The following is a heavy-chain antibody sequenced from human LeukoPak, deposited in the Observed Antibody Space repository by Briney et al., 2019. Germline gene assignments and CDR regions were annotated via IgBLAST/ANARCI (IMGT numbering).Heavy chain of an antibody. J-gene: IGHJ6*03. CDR2: INHSGST. Sequence: SETLSLTCAVYGGSFSGYYWSWIRQPPGKGLEWIGEINHSGSTNYNPSLKSRVTISVDTSKNQFSLKLSSVTAADTAVYYCARTTEGYCRGRSCYSYYYYMDVWGEGTTVTVSS. CDR3: ARTTEGYCRGRSCYSYYYYMDV. V-gene: IGHV4-34*01. CDR1: GGSFSGYY. D-gene: IGHD2-15*01.